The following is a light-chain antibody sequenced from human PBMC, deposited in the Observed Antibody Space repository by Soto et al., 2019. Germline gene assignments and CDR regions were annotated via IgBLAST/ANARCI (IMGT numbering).Light chain of an antibody. Sequence: DIQMTQSPSSLSASVGDRVTITCRASQSISSWLAWYQQKPEKAPRLLIYGASSLQSGVPSRFSGSGSGTEFTLTITSLQPDDIATYFCQNYDGDPITFGQGTRLEIK. CDR2: GAS. V-gene: IGKV1-5*01. CDR1: QSISSW. CDR3: QNYDGDPIT. J-gene: IGKJ5*01.